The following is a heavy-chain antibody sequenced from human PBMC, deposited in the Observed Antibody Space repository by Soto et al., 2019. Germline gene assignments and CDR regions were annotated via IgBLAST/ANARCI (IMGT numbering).Heavy chain of an antibody. Sequence: EVQLVESGGGLIQPGGSLRLSCAASGFIFNTYSMNWVCQAPGKGLEWVSYISGSSQTIFYADSVRGRFTISRDNANNSTYLQMVSLRDEDTAVYYCARTLSWRRGPFDSWGQGTLVTVSS. V-gene: IGHV3-48*02. CDR1: GFIFNTYS. D-gene: IGHD2-15*01. CDR2: ISGSSQTI. CDR3: ARTLSWRRGPFDS. J-gene: IGHJ4*02.